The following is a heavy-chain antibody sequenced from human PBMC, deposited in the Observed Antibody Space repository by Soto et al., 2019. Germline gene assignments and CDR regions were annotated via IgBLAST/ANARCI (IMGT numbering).Heavy chain of an antibody. CDR1: GGSFSGYY. CDR3: ARGGTTALITMVRGSFDY. J-gene: IGHJ4*02. V-gene: IGHV4-34*01. CDR2: INHSGST. D-gene: IGHD3-10*01. Sequence: PSQTLSLTCAVYGGSFSGYYWSWIRQPPGKGLEWIGEINHSGSTNYNPSLKSRVTISVDTSKNQFSLKLSSVTAADTAVYYCARGGTTALITMVRGSFDYWGQGTLVTVSS.